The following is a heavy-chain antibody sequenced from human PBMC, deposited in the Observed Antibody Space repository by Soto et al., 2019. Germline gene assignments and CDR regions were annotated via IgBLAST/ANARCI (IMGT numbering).Heavy chain of an antibody. D-gene: IGHD4-17*01. CDR1: GGSFGNFA. CDR2: IIPMFDRP. Sequence: GVSLKVSRKTSGGSFGNFAIDWLRQAPGQGLEWMGGIIPMFDRPKYALKFQGRVTITADESTSTAYLEVSSLLSEDTAVYYCARPAADYGSNEQSSHFWGQGTLVTVSS. J-gene: IGHJ4*02. CDR3: ARPAADYGSNEQSSHF. V-gene: IGHV1-69*13.